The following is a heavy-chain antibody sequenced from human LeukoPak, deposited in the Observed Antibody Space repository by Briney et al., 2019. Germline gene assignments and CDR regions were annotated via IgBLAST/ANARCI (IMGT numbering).Heavy chain of an antibody. CDR1: RYTFTGYY. D-gene: IGHD3-22*01. Sequence: ASVKVSCKASRYTFTGYYMHWVRQAPGQGLEWMGWINPNSGGTNYAQKFQGRVTMTRDTSISTAYMELSRLRSDDTAVYYCARDLEDDSSGYYIPGYYYYYMDVWGKGTTVTVSS. V-gene: IGHV1-2*02. CDR2: INPNSGGT. CDR3: ARDLEDDSSGYYIPGYYYYYMDV. J-gene: IGHJ6*03.